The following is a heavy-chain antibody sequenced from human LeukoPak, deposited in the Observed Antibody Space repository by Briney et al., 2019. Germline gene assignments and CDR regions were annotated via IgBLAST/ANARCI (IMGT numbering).Heavy chain of an antibody. V-gene: IGHV3-66*01. J-gene: IGHJ4*02. CDR2: IYSDDTT. CDR3: ALSRYSSSSVWDF. D-gene: IGHD6-6*01. Sequence: GGSLRLSCAASGFTVSSNYMSWVRQAPGKGLEWVSVIYSDDTTYYADSVKGRFTISRDNSKNTLHLQMNSLRAEDMAVYYCALSRYSSSSVWDFWGQGTLVTVSS. CDR1: GFTVSSNY.